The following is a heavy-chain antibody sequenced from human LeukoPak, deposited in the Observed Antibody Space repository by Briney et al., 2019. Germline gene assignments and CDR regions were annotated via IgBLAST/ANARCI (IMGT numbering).Heavy chain of an antibody. J-gene: IGHJ6*03. V-gene: IGHV4-39*07. CDR3: ARIHSSSWYDYYYYYYMDV. CDR1: GGSISSSSYY. Sequence: SETLSLTCTVSGGSISSSSYYWGWIRQPPGKGLEWIGSIYYSGSTYYNPSLKSRVTISVDTSKNQFSLKLSSVTAADTAVYYCARIHSSSWYDYYYYYYMDVWGKGATVTVSS. CDR2: IYYSGST. D-gene: IGHD6-13*01.